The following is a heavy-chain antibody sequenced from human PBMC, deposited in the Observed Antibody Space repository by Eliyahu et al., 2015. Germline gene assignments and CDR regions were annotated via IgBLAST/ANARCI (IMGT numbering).Heavy chain of an antibody. CDR3: ARGFPEPSIAARPHAFDI. V-gene: IGHV4-61*01. Sequence: QVQLQESGPGLVKPSETLSLXCTVSGXSVXSGXYYWSWIRQPPGKGLEWIGYIYYSGSTNYNPXLKSRVTISVDTSKNQFSLKLSSVTAADTAVYYCARGFPEPSIAARPHAFDIWGQGTMVTVSS. J-gene: IGHJ3*02. CDR1: GXSVXSGXYY. CDR2: IYYSGST. D-gene: IGHD6-6*01.